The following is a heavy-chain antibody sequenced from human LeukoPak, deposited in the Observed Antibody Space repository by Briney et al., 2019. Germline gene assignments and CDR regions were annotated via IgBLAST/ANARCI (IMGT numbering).Heavy chain of an antibody. J-gene: IGHJ4*02. Sequence: PSETLSLTCTVSGGSISSGSYYWSWIRQPPGKGLEWIGYIYYSGSTNYNPSLKSRVTISVDTSKNQFSLKLSSVTAADTAVYYCARDVGYGDPWYFDYWGQGTLVTVSS. CDR2: IYYSGST. V-gene: IGHV4-61*01. D-gene: IGHD4-17*01. CDR3: ARDVGYGDPWYFDY. CDR1: GGSISSGSYY.